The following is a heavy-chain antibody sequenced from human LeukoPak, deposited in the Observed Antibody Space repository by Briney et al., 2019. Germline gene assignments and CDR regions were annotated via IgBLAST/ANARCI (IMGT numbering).Heavy chain of an antibody. J-gene: IGHJ4*02. Sequence: GGSLRFSCAASGFTFRNYGMHWVRQAPRKGLEWVALTSHDGSNKYYTDSVKGRFTISRDNSKDTLYLQMNSLRPEDTAVYYCVKDWGAYFASGSSYFDYWGQGTLVTVSS. CDR1: GFTFRNYG. CDR3: VKDWGAYFASGSSYFDY. D-gene: IGHD3-10*01. CDR2: TSHDGSNK. V-gene: IGHV3-30*18.